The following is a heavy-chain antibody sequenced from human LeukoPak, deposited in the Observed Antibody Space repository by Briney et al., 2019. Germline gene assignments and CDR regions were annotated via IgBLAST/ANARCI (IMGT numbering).Heavy chain of an antibody. CDR1: GYTFTSYG. Sequence: GASVKVSCKASGYTFTSYGISWVRQAPGQGLEWMGWISAYNGNTNYAQKLQGRVTMTTDTSTSTAYMELRSLRSDDTAVYYCASHVVVPAAMVAGYYYYGMDVWGQGTTVTVSS. V-gene: IGHV1-18*01. CDR3: ASHVVVPAAMVAGYYYYGMDV. D-gene: IGHD2-2*01. J-gene: IGHJ6*02. CDR2: ISAYNGNT.